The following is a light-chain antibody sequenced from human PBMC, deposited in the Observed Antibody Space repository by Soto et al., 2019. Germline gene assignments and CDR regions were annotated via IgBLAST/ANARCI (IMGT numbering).Light chain of an antibody. V-gene: IGKV1-5*01. CDR3: QQYNTYPET. CDR1: QSISSW. CDR2: DAS. Sequence: DIQMTQSPSSVSASVGDRVTITCRASQSISSWLAWYQQKPGKAPKLLIYDASTLESGVPSRFSGSGSGTEFTLTITSLQPDDFATYYCQQYNTYPETFGQGTKVDI. J-gene: IGKJ1*01.